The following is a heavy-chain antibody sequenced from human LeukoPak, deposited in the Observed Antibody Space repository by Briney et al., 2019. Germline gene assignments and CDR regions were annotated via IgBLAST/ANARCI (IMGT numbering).Heavy chain of an antibody. CDR2: IYYSGST. CDR1: GGSISSSSYY. V-gene: IGHV4-39*01. D-gene: IGHD3-9*01. J-gene: IGHJ6*03. Sequence: PSETLSLTCTVSGGSISSSSYYWGWIRQPRGKGLEWIGSIYYSGSTYYNPSLKSRVTISVATSKHQFSLKLSSVTAADTAVYYCARQAYPTYYYILTGYYHYYYMDVWGKGTTVTISS. CDR3: ARQAYPTYYYILTGYYHYYYMDV.